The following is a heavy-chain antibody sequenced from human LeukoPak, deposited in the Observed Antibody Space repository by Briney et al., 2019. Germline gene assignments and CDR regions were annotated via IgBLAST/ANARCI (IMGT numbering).Heavy chain of an antibody. D-gene: IGHD6-19*01. CDR3: AIQRPAGNDY. V-gene: IGHV3-23*01. CDR1: GFTVSSNY. Sequence: GGSLRLSCAASGFTVSSNYMSWVRQAPGKGLEWVSAISGSGGSTYYADSVKGRFTISRDNSKNTLYLQMNSLRAEDTAVYYCAIQRPAGNDYWGQGTLVTVSS. J-gene: IGHJ4*02. CDR2: ISGSGGST.